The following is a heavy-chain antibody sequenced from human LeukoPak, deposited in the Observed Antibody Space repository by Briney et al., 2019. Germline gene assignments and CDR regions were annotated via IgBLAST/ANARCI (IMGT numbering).Heavy chain of an antibody. CDR2: ITGSGSTK. CDR1: GFTFSTYE. J-gene: IGHJ4*02. D-gene: IGHD3-22*01. CDR3: ARLLDISDH. Sequence: GSLRLSCAASGFTFSTYEMNWVRQAPGKGLEWLSYITGSGSTKYYADSVRGRFTISRDNSKNSLCLQINSLRAEDTAVYYCARLLDISDHWGQGTLVTVSS. V-gene: IGHV3-48*03.